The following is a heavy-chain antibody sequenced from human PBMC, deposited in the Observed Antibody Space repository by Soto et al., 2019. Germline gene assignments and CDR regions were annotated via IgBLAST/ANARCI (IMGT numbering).Heavy chain of an antibody. J-gene: IGHJ3*02. CDR1: GYTFTSYG. V-gene: IGHV1-18*04. D-gene: IGHD3-3*01. Sequence: QVQLVQSGAEVKKPGASVKVSCKASGYTFTSYGISWVRQAPGQGLEWMGWISAYNGNTNYAQKLQGRVTMTTDTSTSTAYMELRSLRSDDTAVYYCSREGPYDFCSGYYPPDAFDIWGQGTMVTVSS. CDR3: SREGPYDFCSGYYPPDAFDI. CDR2: ISAYNGNT.